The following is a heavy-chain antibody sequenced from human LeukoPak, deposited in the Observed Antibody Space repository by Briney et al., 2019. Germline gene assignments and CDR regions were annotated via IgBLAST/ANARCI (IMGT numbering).Heavy chain of an antibody. D-gene: IGHD3-22*01. J-gene: IGHJ4*02. CDR2: IRYDGSNK. V-gene: IGHV3-30*02. CDR3: AKDPTHYRVWDYYETIGLSY. Sequence: GGSLRLSCAASGFTFSSYGMHWVRQAPGKGLEWVTFIRYDGSNKYYANSVKGRFTISRDNSKNTLNLHMNSLRAEDTAVYYCAKDPTHYRVWDYYETIGLSYWGQGTLVTVSS. CDR1: GFTFSSYG.